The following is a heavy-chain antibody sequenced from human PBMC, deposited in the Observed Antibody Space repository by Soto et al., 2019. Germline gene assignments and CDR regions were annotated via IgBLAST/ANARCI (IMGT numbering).Heavy chain of an antibody. J-gene: IGHJ4*02. CDR3: TRANRYSEY. Sequence: QVQLQESGPGLVKPSETLSLTCSVSGGSISNHYWSWLRQAPGKGLEWNGSSYYNGNTNYNPSLKSRVTMSVDTSMNQISLKLTTVTAADTAVYYCTRANRYSEYWGQGTLVTVSS. CDR1: GGSISNHY. CDR2: SYYNGNT. V-gene: IGHV4-59*11. D-gene: IGHD5-12*01.